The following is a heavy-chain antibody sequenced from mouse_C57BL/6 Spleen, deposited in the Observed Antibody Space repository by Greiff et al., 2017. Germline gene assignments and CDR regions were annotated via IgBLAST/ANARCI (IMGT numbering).Heavy chain of an antibody. CDR1: GYTFTSYW. V-gene: IGHV1-64*01. D-gene: IGHD2-5*01. CDR3: ATAYYSNCGFDY. Sequence: QVQLQQPGAELVKPGASVKLSCKASGYTFTSYWMHWVKQRPGQGLEWIGMIHPNSGSTNYNEKFKSKATLTVDKSSSTAYMQLSSLTSEDSAVYYCATAYYSNCGFDYWGKGTTLTVSS. J-gene: IGHJ2*01. CDR2: IHPNSGST.